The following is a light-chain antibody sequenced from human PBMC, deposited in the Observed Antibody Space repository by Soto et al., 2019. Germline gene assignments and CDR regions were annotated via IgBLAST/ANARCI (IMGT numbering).Light chain of an antibody. CDR2: LGS. Sequence: DIVLTQSPLSLPVTPGEPAAISCRSSQSLLHSSGHNYLDWYLQKPGQSPQLLVYLGSNRASGVPDRFSGSGSDTDFTLKISRVEAEDVWVYYCMQALQAPRTFGQGTKVEIK. CDR1: QSLLHSSGHNY. J-gene: IGKJ1*01. V-gene: IGKV2-28*01. CDR3: MQALQAPRT.